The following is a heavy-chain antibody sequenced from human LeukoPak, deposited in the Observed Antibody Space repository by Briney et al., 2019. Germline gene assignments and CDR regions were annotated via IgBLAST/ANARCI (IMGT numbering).Heavy chain of an antibody. J-gene: IGHJ4*02. Sequence: GGSLRLSCAASGFTFSRYWMSWVRQAPGKGLEWVANIKQDGREKYYVDSVKGRFTISRDNAKNSLFLQMNSLRAEDTAVYYCCRIAAAGFDYWGQGTLVTVSS. CDR3: CRIAAAGFDY. V-gene: IGHV3-7*01. D-gene: IGHD6-13*01. CDR1: GFTFSRYW. CDR2: IKQDGREK.